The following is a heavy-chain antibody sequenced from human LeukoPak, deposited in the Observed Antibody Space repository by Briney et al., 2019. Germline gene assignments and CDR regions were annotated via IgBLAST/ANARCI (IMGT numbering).Heavy chain of an antibody. CDR1: GFTFSSYA. D-gene: IGHD3-9*01. Sequence: GGSLRLSCAASGFTFSSYAMHWVRQAPGKGLEWVAVISYDGSNKYYADSVKGRFTISRGNSKNTLYLQMNSLRAEDTAVYYCARGSWPISYYDILTGYPFLDYWGQGTLVTVSS. CDR3: ARGSWPISYYDILTGYPFLDY. V-gene: IGHV3-30-3*01. CDR2: ISYDGSNK. J-gene: IGHJ4*02.